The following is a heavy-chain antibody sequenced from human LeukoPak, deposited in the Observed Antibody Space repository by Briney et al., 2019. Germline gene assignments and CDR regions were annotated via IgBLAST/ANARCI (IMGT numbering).Heavy chain of an antibody. CDR1: GFTFSSYE. D-gene: IGHD2-15*01. Sequence: GGSLRLSCAASGFTFSSYEMNWVRQAPGKGLEWVSYISCSGSTIYYADSVKGRFTISRDNAKNSLYLQMNSLRAEDTAVYYCARDGLEYCSGGSCYYDYWGQGTLVTVSS. V-gene: IGHV3-48*03. J-gene: IGHJ4*02. CDR3: ARDGLEYCSGGSCYYDY. CDR2: ISCSGSTI.